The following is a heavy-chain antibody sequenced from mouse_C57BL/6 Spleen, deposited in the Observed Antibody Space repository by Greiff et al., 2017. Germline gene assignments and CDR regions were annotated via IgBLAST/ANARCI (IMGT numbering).Heavy chain of an antibody. D-gene: IGHD2-4*01. Sequence: QVQLQQPGAELVKPGASVKMSCKASGYTFTSYWITWVKQRPGQGLEWIGDIYPGSGSTNYNEKFKSKATLTVDPSSSTAYMQLISLTSEDSAVYYCARRGDYPFFAYWGQGTLVTVSA. V-gene: IGHV1-55*01. CDR3: ARRGDYPFFAY. CDR2: IYPGSGST. CDR1: GYTFTSYW. J-gene: IGHJ3*01.